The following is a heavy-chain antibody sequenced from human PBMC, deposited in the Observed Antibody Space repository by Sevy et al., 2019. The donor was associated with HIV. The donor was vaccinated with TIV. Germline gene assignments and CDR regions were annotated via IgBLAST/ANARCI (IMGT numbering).Heavy chain of an antibody. D-gene: IGHD1-1*01. J-gene: IGHJ6*02. CDR3: ARELTATGTTESAYYYYGMDV. V-gene: IGHV3-74*01. CDR1: GFTFSSYW. CDR2: INSDGSST. Sequence: GGSLRLSCAASGFTFSSYWMHWVRQAPGKGLVWVSRINSDGSSTSYADSVKGRFTISRDNAKSTLYLQMNSLRAEDTAVYYCARELTATGTTESAYYYYGMDVWGQGTTVTVSS.